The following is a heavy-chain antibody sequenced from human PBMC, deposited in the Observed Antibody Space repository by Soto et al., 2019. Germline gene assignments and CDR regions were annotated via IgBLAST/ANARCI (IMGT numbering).Heavy chain of an antibody. J-gene: IGHJ4*02. V-gene: IGHV3-74*01. CDR3: ARIGQIAGLGH. CDR2: INRDGSSA. D-gene: IGHD3-22*01. Sequence: EVHLVESGGGLVQPGGSQRLSCAASGFTFSSYWMHWVRQAPGKGLVWVSRINRDGSSASYVDSVKGRFTVSRDNVYNTLYLQMNSLRADDTAVYYSARIGQIAGLGHWGQGALVTVSS. CDR1: GFTFSSYW.